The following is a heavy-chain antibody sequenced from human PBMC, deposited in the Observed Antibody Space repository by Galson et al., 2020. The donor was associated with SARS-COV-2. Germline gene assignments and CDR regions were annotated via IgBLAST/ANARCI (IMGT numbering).Heavy chain of an antibody. CDR1: GFTFSTYW. CDR2: IYSDGSNT. CDR3: ARETLGAFDI. Sequence: PGGSLRLSCAASGFTFSTYWMHWVRQAPGKGLVWVSRIYSDGSNTNYADSVKGRFTISRDNAKNTLYLRMNSLRADDTAVYFCARETLGAFDIWGQGTMVTVSS. V-gene: IGHV3-74*01. J-gene: IGHJ3*02.